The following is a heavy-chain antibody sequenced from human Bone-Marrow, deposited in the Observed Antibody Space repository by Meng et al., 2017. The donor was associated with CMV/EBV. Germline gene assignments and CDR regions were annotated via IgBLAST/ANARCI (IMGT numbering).Heavy chain of an antibody. D-gene: IGHD2-2*03. CDR2: IDPSGGST. V-gene: IGHV1-46*01. J-gene: IGHJ4*02. CDR1: GGTFSSYA. Sequence: ASVKVSCKASGGTFSSYAISWVRQAPGQGLEWMGVIDPSGGSTTYAQKFQGRVTMTRDTSTNTIYMELSSLRSEDTAIYYCARDLDIVVAPAAEDDYWGQGTLATVSS. CDR3: ARDLDIVVAPAAEDDY.